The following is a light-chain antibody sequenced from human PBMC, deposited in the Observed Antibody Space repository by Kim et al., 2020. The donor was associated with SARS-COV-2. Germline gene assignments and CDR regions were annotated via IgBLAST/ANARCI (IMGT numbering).Light chain of an antibody. CDR3: NSRDSSAQRYV. J-gene: IGLJ1*01. Sequence: LGPTVTITCQGASLTNYYASWYQQRPGQAPGLVIYDKNSRPSGIPDRFSGSSSGNTASLTITGALAEDEADYYCNSRDSSAQRYVFGTGTQLTVL. V-gene: IGLV3-19*01. CDR2: DKN. CDR1: SLTNYY.